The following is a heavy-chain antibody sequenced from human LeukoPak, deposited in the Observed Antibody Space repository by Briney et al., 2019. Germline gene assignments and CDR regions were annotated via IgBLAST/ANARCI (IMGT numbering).Heavy chain of an antibody. CDR2: INHSGST. Sequence: SETLSLTCTVSGYSISSGYYWDWIRQPPGKGLEWIGQINHSGSTNYNPSLKSRVTISVDTSKNQFSLKLSSVTAADTAVYYCARDMVRTGAITNFDYWGQGTLVTVSS. D-gene: IGHD1-26*01. V-gene: IGHV4-38-2*02. CDR3: ARDMVRTGAITNFDY. J-gene: IGHJ4*02. CDR1: GYSISSGYY.